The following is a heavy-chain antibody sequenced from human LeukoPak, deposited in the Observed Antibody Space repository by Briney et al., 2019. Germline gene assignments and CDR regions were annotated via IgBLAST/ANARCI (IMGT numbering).Heavy chain of an antibody. D-gene: IGHD6-13*01. CDR1: GGSISSYY. J-gene: IGHJ4*02. V-gene: IGHV4-59*01. Sequence: SETLSLTCTVSGGSISSYYWSWIRQPPGKGLEWIGYIYYSGSTNYNPSLKSRVTISVDTSKNQFSLKLSSVTAADTAVNYCASWYRPKYYFDYWGQGTLVTVSS. CDR3: ASWYRPKYYFDY. CDR2: IYYSGST.